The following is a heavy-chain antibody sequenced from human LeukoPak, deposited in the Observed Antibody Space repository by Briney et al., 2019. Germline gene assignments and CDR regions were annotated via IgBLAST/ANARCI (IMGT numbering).Heavy chain of an antibody. CDR1: GFTFSSYA. V-gene: IGHV3-23*01. J-gene: IGHJ4*02. CDR3: AKFPGFVVVPAAISYFDY. CDR2: ISGSGGST. D-gene: IGHD2-2*02. Sequence: PGGSLRLSCAASGFTFSSYAMSWVRQAPGKGLEWVSAISGSGGSTYYADSVKGRFTISRDNSKNTLYLQMNSLRAEDTAVYYCAKFPGFVVVPAAISYFDYWGQGTLVTVSS.